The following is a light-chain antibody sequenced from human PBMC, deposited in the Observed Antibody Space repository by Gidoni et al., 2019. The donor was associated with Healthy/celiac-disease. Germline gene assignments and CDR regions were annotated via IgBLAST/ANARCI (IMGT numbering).Light chain of an antibody. Sequence: DIQMTQSPSSLSASVGDRVTITCQASQDISNYLNWYQQKPGKAPKLLIYDASNLETGVPSRFSGSGSGTAFTFTISSLQPEDLATYYCQQYDGVFTFXPXTKVDIK. V-gene: IGKV1-33*01. CDR2: DAS. CDR1: QDISNY. J-gene: IGKJ3*01. CDR3: QQYDGVFT.